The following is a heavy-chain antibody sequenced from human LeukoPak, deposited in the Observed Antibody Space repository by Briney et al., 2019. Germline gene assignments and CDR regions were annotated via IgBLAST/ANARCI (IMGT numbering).Heavy chain of an antibody. V-gene: IGHV4-34*01. J-gene: IGHJ3*02. CDR2: INHSGST. CDR1: GGSLSGYY. Sequence: SETLSLTCAVYGGSLSGYYWSWIRQPPGKGLEWIGEINHSGSTNYNPSLKSRVTISVDTSRNQFSLKLSSVTAADTAVNYCARETYYDILTGYRPGAFDIWGQGTMVTVSS. D-gene: IGHD3-9*01. CDR3: ARETYYDILTGYRPGAFDI.